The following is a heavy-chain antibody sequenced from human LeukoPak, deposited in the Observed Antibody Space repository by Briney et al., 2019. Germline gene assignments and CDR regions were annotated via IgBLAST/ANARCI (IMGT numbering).Heavy chain of an antibody. CDR3: ARGPIPYNWNERFHAFDI. D-gene: IGHD1-1*01. Sequence: ASVKVSCKASGGTFSSYAISWVRQAPGQGLEWMGGIIPIFGTANYAQKFQGRVTITADESTSTAYTELSSLRSEDTAVYYCARGPIPYNWNERFHAFDIWGQGTMVTVSS. J-gene: IGHJ3*02. CDR1: GGTFSSYA. V-gene: IGHV1-69*01. CDR2: IIPIFGTA.